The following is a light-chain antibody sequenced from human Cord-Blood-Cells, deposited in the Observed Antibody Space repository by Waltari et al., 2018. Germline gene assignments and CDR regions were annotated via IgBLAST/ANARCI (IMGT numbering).Light chain of an antibody. Sequence: SYELTQPLSVSVALGKTARITWGGNNIGSKNVHWYQQKPGQAPVLVIYRNSNRPSGIPERFSGSNSGNTATLTISRAQAGDEADYYCQVWDSSTAWVFGGGTKLTVL. CDR2: RNS. CDR1: NIGSKN. J-gene: IGLJ3*02. V-gene: IGLV3-9*01. CDR3: QVWDSSTAWV.